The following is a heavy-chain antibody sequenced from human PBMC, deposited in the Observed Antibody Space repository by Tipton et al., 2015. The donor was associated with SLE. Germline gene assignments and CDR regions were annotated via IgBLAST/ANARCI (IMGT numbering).Heavy chain of an antibody. CDR3: ARSPRGGYYYYGMDV. CDR1: GGSISSGGYY. Sequence: LSLTCTVSGGSISSGGYYWSWIRQHPGKGLEWIGYIYYSGSTYYNPSFKSRVTISVDTSKNQFSLKLSSVTAADTAVYYCARSPRGGYYYYGMDVWGQGTTVTVSS. V-gene: IGHV4-31*03. J-gene: IGHJ6*02. D-gene: IGHD6-13*01. CDR2: IYYSGST.